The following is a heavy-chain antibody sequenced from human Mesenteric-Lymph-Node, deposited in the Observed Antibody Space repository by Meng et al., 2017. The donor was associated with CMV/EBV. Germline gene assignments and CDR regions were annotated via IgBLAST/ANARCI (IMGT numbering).Heavy chain of an antibody. V-gene: IGHV3-9*01. J-gene: IGHJ6*02. CDR3: AKDTGPYYYGMDV. CDR2: ISWNSGSI. Sequence: SLKISCAASGFTFDDYAMHWVRQAPGKGLEWVSGISWNSGSIGYADSVKGRFTISRDNAKNSLYLQMNSLRAEDTALYYCAKDTGPYYYGMDVWGQGITVTVSS. CDR1: GFTFDDYA.